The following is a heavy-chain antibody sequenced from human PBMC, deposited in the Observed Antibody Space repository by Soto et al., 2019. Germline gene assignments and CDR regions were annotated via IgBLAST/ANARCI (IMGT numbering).Heavy chain of an antibody. CDR3: TSGRNAAF. CDR1: GYSFTSYW. J-gene: IGHJ4*02. D-gene: IGHD1-26*01. CDR2: IYPGDSKT. V-gene: IGHV5-51*01. Sequence: GSLKISCKGSGYSFTSYWIGWVRQMPGKGLEWMGIIYPGDSKTRYSPSFQGHITISADKSISTAYLQWSSLRASDSAMYYCTSGRNAAFWGQGTLVTVSS.